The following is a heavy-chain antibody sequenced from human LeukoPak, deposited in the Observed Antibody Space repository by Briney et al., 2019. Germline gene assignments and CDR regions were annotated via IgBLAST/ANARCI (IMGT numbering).Heavy chain of an antibody. Sequence: GESLKISCKGSGYSFTSYWIGWVRQMPGKGLEWTGIIYPGDSDTRYSPSFQGQVTISADKSISTAYLQWSSLKASDTARYYCARGPYDFWSGYLPPFDYWGQGTLVTVSS. CDR3: ARGPYDFWSGYLPPFDY. J-gene: IGHJ4*02. CDR1: GYSFTSYW. CDR2: IYPGDSDT. D-gene: IGHD3-3*01. V-gene: IGHV5-51*01.